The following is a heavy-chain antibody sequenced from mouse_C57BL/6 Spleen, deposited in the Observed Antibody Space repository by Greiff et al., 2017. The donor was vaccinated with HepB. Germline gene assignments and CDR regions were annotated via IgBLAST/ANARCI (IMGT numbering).Heavy chain of an antibody. D-gene: IGHD2-4*01. V-gene: IGHV5-15*01. CDR2: ISNLAYSI. CDR1: GFTFSDYG. Sequence: EVQLVESGGGLVQPGGSLKLSCAASGFTFSDYGMAWVRQAPRKGPEWVAFISNLAYSIYYADTVTGRFTISRENAKNTLYLEMSSLRSEDTAMYYCARRGLLYDYDVFAYWGQGTLVTVSA. J-gene: IGHJ3*01. CDR3: ARRGLLYDYDVFAY.